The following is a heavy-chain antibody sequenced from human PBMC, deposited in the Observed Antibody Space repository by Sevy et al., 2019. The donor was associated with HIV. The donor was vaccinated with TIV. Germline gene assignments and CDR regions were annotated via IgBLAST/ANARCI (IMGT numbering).Heavy chain of an antibody. D-gene: IGHD2-8*01. Sequence: GGSLRLSCAASGFTFSSYSMNWVRQAPGKGLEWVSSISTSSSYIYYADSVKGRFTISRDNAKNSLYLQMNSLRAEDTAVYYCARISCTNGVCFQGYYYYSMDVWGQGTTVTVSS. J-gene: IGHJ6*02. CDR1: GFTFSSYS. V-gene: IGHV3-21*01. CDR3: ARISCTNGVCFQGYYYYSMDV. CDR2: ISTSSSYI.